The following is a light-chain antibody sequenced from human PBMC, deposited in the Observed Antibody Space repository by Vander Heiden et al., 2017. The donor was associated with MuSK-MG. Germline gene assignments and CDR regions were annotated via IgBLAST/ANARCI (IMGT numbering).Light chain of an antibody. J-gene: IGLJ3*02. CDR3: QAWDSSLL. CDR2: QNT. CDR1: KLGNKF. Sequence: SFDLSQPPSVSVSPGQTATITCSGDKLGNKFVFWYQQQPGQSPVLVIYQNTQRPSGLPSRFSGSTSGTTATLPVSGTQAVDEDNYYCQAWDSSLLFGGGTKLTVL. V-gene: IGLV3-1*01.